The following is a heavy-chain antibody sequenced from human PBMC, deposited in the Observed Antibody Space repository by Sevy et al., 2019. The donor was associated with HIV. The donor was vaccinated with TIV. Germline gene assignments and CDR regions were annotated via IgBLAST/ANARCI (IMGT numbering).Heavy chain of an antibody. CDR2: INPKRGDT. CDR3: ARAGTLYSGYTYGSIDF. V-gene: IGHV1-2*02. J-gene: IGHJ4*02. D-gene: IGHD5-18*01. Sequence: ASVKVSCKASGYTFTGDYMHWVRQTPGQGLEWMGWINPKRGDTKSAQRFQGRVTMTRDTSIGTAYMELSRLRSDDTAGYYCARAGTLYSGYTYGSIDFWGQGTLVTISS. CDR1: GYTFTGDY.